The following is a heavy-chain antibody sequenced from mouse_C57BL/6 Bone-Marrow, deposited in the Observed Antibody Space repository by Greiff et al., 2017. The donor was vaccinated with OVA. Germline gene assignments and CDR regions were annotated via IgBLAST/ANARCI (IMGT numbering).Heavy chain of an antibody. CDR3: ARGDYYGYRFAY. CDR1: GYAFSSSW. Sequence: QVQLQQSGPELVKPGASVKISCKASGYAFSSSWMNWVKQRPGKGLEWIGRIYPGGGDTNYNGKFKGKATLTADKSTSTAYMQLSSLTSEDSAVYFCARGDYYGYRFAYWGQGTLVTVSA. D-gene: IGHD1-2*01. V-gene: IGHV1-82*01. CDR2: IYPGGGDT. J-gene: IGHJ3*01.